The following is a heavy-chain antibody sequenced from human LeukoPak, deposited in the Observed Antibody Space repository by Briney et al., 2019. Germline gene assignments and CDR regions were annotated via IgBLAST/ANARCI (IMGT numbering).Heavy chain of an antibody. J-gene: IGHJ1*01. CDR1: GFTFSSYA. V-gene: IGHV3-23*01. CDR3: ATGMENYDGSGYYSYFQH. Sequence: GGSLRRSCAASGFTFSSYAMTWVRQAPGKGLEWVSTISAGGSSTFYAASVKGRFTISRDNSKNTLYLQMNTLRAEDTAVYYCATGMENYDGSGYYSYFQHWGQGTLVTVSS. D-gene: IGHD3-22*01. CDR2: ISAGGSST.